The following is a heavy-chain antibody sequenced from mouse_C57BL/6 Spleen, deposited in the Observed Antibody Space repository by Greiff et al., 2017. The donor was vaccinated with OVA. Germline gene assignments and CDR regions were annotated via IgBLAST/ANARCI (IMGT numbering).Heavy chain of an antibody. CDR2: INPNNGGT. Sequence: EVQLQQSGPELVKPGASVKISCKASGYTFTDYYMNWVKQSHGKSLEWIGDINPNNGGTSYNQKFKGKATLTVDKSSSTAYMELRSLTSEDSAVYYCARPYSSGFDYWGQGTTLTVSS. D-gene: IGHD3-2*02. V-gene: IGHV1-26*01. CDR3: ARPYSSGFDY. J-gene: IGHJ2*01. CDR1: GYTFTDYY.